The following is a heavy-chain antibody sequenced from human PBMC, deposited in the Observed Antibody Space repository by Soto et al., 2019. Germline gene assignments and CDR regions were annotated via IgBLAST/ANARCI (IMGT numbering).Heavy chain of an antibody. Sequence: ASVKVSCKAAGYIFTNYGVSWVRQAPGQGLEWMGWISAYNGNTDYEQKLQGRVTMATDPSTSTAYMELRSLRSDDTAVYYCARLFYDSSTYYYGPFDYWGQGTLVTVSS. D-gene: IGHD3-22*01. J-gene: IGHJ4*02. CDR2: ISAYNGNT. V-gene: IGHV1-18*01. CDR3: ARLFYDSSTYYYGPFDY. CDR1: GYIFTNYG.